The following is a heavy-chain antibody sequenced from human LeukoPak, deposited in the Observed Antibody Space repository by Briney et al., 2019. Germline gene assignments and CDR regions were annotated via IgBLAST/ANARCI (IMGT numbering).Heavy chain of an antibody. CDR3: AKRNWNYYYYMDV. CDR1: GFTFSSYG. V-gene: IGHV3-30*02. D-gene: IGHD1-1*01. CDR2: IRYDGSNK. Sequence: GGSLRLSCAASGFTFSSYGMHWVRQAPGKGLEWVAFIRYDGSNKYYADSVKGRFTISRDNSKNTLYLQMNSLRAEDTAVYYCAKRNWNYYYYMDVWGKGTTVTVSS. J-gene: IGHJ6*03.